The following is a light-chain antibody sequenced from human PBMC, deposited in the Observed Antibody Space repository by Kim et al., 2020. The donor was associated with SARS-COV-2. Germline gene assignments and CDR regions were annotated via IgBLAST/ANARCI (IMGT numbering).Light chain of an antibody. J-gene: IGKJ1*01. V-gene: IGKV1-5*03. Sequence: DIQMTQSPSTLSASVGDRVTITCRASQSISSWLAWYQQKPGKAPKLLIYKASSLESGVPSRFSGSGSGTEFTLTISSLQPDDFATYYCQQYNSYSHVTFGQGTKVDIK. CDR2: KAS. CDR3: QQYNSYSHVT. CDR1: QSISSW.